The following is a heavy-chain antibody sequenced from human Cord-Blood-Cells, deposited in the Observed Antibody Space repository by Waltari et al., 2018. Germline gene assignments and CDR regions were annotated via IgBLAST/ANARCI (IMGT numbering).Heavy chain of an antibody. CDR1: GYSISSGYY. Sequence: QVQLQESGPGLVKPSETLSLTCAVSGYSISSGYYWGWIRQPPGKGLEWIGSIYHSGSTYYNPSLKSRVTISVDTSKNQFSLKLSSVTAADTAVYYCARGGRYYDFWSGYYPFDYWGQGTLVTVSS. J-gene: IGHJ4*02. V-gene: IGHV4-38-2*01. CDR3: ARGGRYYDFWSGYYPFDY. D-gene: IGHD3-3*01. CDR2: IYHSGST.